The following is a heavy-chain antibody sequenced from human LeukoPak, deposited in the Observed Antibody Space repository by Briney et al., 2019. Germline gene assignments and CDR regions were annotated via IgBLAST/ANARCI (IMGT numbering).Heavy chain of an antibody. CDR2: IKSKTDGGTT. CDR1: GFTFSNAW. CDR3: TTTPERVVVPAAPAGYYYYMDV. J-gene: IGHJ6*03. Sequence: GGSLRLSCAASGFTFSNAWMSWVRRAPGKGLEWVGRIKSKTDGGTTDYAAPVKGRFTISRDDSKNTLYLQMNSLKTEDTAVYYCTTTPERVVVPAAPAGYYYYMDVWGKGTTVTVSS. V-gene: IGHV3-15*01. D-gene: IGHD2-2*01.